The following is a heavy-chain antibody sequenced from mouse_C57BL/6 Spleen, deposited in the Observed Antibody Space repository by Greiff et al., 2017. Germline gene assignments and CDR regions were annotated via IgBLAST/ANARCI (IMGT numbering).Heavy chain of an antibody. CDR2: IRNKANGYTT. V-gene: IGHV7-3*01. CDR1: GFTFTDYY. Sequence: EVMLVESGGGLVQPGGSLSLSCAASGFTFTDYYMSWVRQPPGKALEWLGFIRNKANGYTTEYSASVKGRFTISRDNSQSILYLQMNALRAEDSATYYCARYYYGNSYGYFDVWGTGTTVTVSS. CDR3: ARYYYGNSYGYFDV. D-gene: IGHD1-1*01. J-gene: IGHJ1*03.